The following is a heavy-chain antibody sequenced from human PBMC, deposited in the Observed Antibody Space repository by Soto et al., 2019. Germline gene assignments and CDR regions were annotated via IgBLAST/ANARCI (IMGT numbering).Heavy chain of an antibody. CDR1: GFTFSYYG. Sequence: QVQVVESGGGVVQPGRSLRLSCAASGFTFSYYGMHWVRQAPGKGLEWVAVISYDGSGEYYADSVKGRFTISRDNSKNTLYLQRNSLRAEDTAVYYCAKSWGVGVNYYYYGMDVWGQGTTVTVSS. V-gene: IGHV3-30*18. CDR3: AKSWGVGVNYYYYGMDV. D-gene: IGHD1-26*01. J-gene: IGHJ6*02. CDR2: ISYDGSGE.